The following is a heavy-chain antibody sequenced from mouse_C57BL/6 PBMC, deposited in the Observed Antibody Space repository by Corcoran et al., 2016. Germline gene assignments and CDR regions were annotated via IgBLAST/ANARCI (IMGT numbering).Heavy chain of an antibody. CDR2: INPNNGGT. CDR3: AREGFAY. CDR1: GYTFNDYY. J-gene: IGHJ3*01. V-gene: IGHV1-26*01. Sequence: EVHLQQSGPELVKPGASVKISCKASGYTFNDYYMNWVKQSHGKSLEWIGDINPNNGGTSYNQKFKGKATLTVDKSSSTAYMELRSLTSEDSAVYYCAREGFAYWGQGTLVTVSA.